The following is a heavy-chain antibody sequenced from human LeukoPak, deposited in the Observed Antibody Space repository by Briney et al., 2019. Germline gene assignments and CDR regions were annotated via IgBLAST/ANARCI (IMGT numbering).Heavy chain of an antibody. CDR2: ISGFNGNT. V-gene: IGHV1-18*01. CDR1: GYTFTSYL. Sequence: GASVKVSCKASGYTFTSYLISWVRQVPGQGLEWMGWISGFNGNTDYAQKFKDRVTLTTDTSTSTAYLELRSLTSDDTAVYYCARIWAEFQLVYDFWGQGTLVTVSP. D-gene: IGHD3-10*01. J-gene: IGHJ4*02. CDR3: ARIWAEFQLVYDF.